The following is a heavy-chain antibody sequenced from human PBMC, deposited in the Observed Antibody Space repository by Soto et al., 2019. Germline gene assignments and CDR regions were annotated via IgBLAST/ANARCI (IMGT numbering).Heavy chain of an antibody. CDR1: GGTFSSYA. Sequence: SVKVSCKASGGTFSSYAISWVRQAPGQGLEWMGGIIPIFGTANYAQKFQGRVTITADKSTSTAYMELSSLRSEDTAVYYCARGYSSSWTFSKNYYGMDVCGKGNTVTVSS. CDR2: IIPIFGTA. CDR3: ARGYSSSWTFSKNYYGMDV. V-gene: IGHV1-69*06. J-gene: IGHJ6*04. D-gene: IGHD6-13*01.